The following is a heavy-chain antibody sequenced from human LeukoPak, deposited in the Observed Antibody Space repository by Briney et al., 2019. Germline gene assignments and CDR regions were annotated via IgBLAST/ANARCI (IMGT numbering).Heavy chain of an antibody. Sequence: GGSLRLSCAASGFTFSNAWMSWVRQAPGKGLEWVGRIKSKTDGGTTDYAAPVKGRFTISRDDSKNTLYLQMSSLKTEDTAVYYCTTAAMVRGVITERRDYWGQGTLVTVSS. CDR2: IKSKTDGGTT. CDR1: GFTFSNAW. J-gene: IGHJ4*02. V-gene: IGHV3-15*01. D-gene: IGHD3-10*01. CDR3: TTAAMVRGVITERRDY.